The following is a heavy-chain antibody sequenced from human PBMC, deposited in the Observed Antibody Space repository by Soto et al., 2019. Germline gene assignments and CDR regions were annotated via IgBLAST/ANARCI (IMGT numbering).Heavy chain of an antibody. CDR3: AKLGFSGTYFHFDY. Sequence: GGSLRLSCEASGFPFINFAMNWVRQSPGKGLEWVSSISGSGGRTWYADPVRGRFTISRDNSQKTLYLQMNGLRGEDTAVYYCAKLGFSGTYFHFDYWGQGALVTVSS. V-gene: IGHV3-23*01. CDR1: GFPFINFA. D-gene: IGHD3-10*01. J-gene: IGHJ4*02. CDR2: ISGSGGRT.